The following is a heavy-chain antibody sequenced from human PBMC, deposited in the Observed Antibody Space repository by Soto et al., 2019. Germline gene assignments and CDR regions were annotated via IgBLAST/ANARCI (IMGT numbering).Heavy chain of an antibody. J-gene: IGHJ5*02. Sequence: QVQLVQSGAEVKKPGASVKVSCKASGYTFTSYGISWVRQAPGQGLEWMGRISGYNGNTNYAQKLQGRVTMTTDTSTSTAYMELRSLRSDDTAVYYCAIDRGYNWNYGWFDPWGHGTLVTVSS. D-gene: IGHD1-7*01. CDR2: ISGYNGNT. CDR1: GYTFTSYG. V-gene: IGHV1-18*01. CDR3: AIDRGYNWNYGWFDP.